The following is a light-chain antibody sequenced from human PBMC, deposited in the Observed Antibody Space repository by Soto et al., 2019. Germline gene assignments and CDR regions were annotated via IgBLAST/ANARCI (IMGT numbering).Light chain of an antibody. CDR2: GAS. J-gene: IGKJ4*01. Sequence: EIVLTQSPGTLSLAPGERATLSCRASQRVSSSYLAWYQQKPGQAPRQLIYGASSRATGIPDRFSGSGSGKDFALTISRLEPEDFAVYYCQQYGSSPLTFGGGTKVEIK. V-gene: IGKV3-20*01. CDR3: QQYGSSPLT. CDR1: QRVSSSY.